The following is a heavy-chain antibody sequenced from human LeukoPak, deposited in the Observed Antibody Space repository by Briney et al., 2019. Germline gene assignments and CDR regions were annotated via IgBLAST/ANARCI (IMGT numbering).Heavy chain of an antibody. CDR2: ISGSGGST. V-gene: IGHV3-23*01. CDR3: AKLQDYYDSTGLDY. CDR1: GGSISSYY. D-gene: IGHD3-22*01. Sequence: ETLSLTCTVSGGSISSYYWSWIRQPPGKGLEWVSAISGSGGSTYYADSVKGRFTISRDNSKNTLYLQMNSLRAEDTAVYYCAKLQDYYDSTGLDYWGQGTLVTVSS. J-gene: IGHJ4*02.